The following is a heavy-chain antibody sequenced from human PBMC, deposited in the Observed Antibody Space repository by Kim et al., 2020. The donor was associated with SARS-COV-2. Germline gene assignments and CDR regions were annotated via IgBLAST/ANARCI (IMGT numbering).Heavy chain of an antibody. CDR3: ARRVAVDRSGVAFDI. D-gene: IGHD6-19*01. CDR2: ISSSSSYI. J-gene: IGHJ3*02. CDR1: GFTFSSYS. V-gene: IGHV3-21*01. Sequence: GGSLRLSCAASGFTFSSYSMNWVRQAPGKGLEWVSSISSSSSYIYYADSVKGRFTISRDNAKNSLYLQMNSLRAEDTAVYYCARRVAVDRSGVAFDIWGQGTMVTVSS.